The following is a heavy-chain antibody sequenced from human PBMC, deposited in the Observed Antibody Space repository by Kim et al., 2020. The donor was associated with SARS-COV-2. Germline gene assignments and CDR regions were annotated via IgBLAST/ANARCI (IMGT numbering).Heavy chain of an antibody. J-gene: IGHJ4*02. Sequence: GGSLRLSCAASGFTFSNAWMSWVRQAPGKGLEWVGRIKSKTDGGTTDYAAPVKGRFTISRDDSKNTLYLQMNSLKTEDTAVYYCTTDKYERAVAGTHPRFGYWGQGTLVTVSS. V-gene: IGHV3-15*01. CDR3: TTDKYERAVAGTHPRFGY. CDR1: GFTFSNAW. D-gene: IGHD6-19*01. CDR2: IKSKTDGGTT.